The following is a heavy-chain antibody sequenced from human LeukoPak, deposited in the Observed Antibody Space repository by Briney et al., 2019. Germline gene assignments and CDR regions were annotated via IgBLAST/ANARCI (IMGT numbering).Heavy chain of an antibody. J-gene: IGHJ4*02. CDR2: ISSDRTTI. CDR3: AGQKGMDY. Sequence: PTGGSLRLSCAASGLTLTNTWMTWVRQAPGKGLEWVSSISSDRTTIFYADSVKGRFTISRDNAQNSLYLQMNSLRDEDTAVYYCAGQKGMDYWGQGTLVVVSS. CDR1: GLTLTNTW. V-gene: IGHV3-48*02.